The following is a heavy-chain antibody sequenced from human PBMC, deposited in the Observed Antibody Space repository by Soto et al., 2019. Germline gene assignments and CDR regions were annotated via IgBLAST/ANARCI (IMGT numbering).Heavy chain of an antibody. CDR3: ASDGIGVVASTWHYYFEY. CDR1: GGTFSSYA. J-gene: IGHJ4*02. Sequence: SVKVSCKASGGTFSSYAISWVRQAPGQGLEWMGGIIPIFSTANYAQKFQGRVTITADESTSTAYMELSSPRSEDTAVNSCASDGIGVVASTWHYYFEYWGRGTRGTSSS. CDR2: IIPIFSTA. D-gene: IGHD6-19*01. V-gene: IGHV1-69*13.